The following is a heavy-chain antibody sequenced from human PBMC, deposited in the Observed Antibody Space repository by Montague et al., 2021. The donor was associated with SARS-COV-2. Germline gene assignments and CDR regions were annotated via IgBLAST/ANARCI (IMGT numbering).Heavy chain of an antibody. V-gene: IGHV4-39*01. CDR1: GGSITSSSYY. Sequence: SETLSLTCTVSGGSITSSSYYWGWIRQPPGKGLEWIGTIFYTGNTYYNPSLKSRVTISVDTSKNQFSLKLSSVSAADTAVFYCASRRWGVVKAKGDAFDIWGHGTMVTVSS. CDR3: ASRRWGVVKAKGDAFDI. CDR2: IFYTGNT. D-gene: IGHD2-8*02. J-gene: IGHJ3*02.